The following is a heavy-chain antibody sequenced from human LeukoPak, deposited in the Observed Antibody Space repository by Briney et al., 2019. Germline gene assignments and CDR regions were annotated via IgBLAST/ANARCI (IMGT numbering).Heavy chain of an antibody. D-gene: IGHD5-24*01. CDR1: GFTFNNHW. CDR3: ARTGGWLSNFDF. CDR2: INRDGSST. V-gene: IGHV3-74*01. Sequence: PGGSLRLSCAASGFTFNNHWMHWVRQAPGKGLVWVSRINRDGSSTNYADSVKGRFTISRDSAKNTLFLQINSLRAEDTAVYYCARTGGWLSNFDFWGQGSLVTVSS. J-gene: IGHJ4*02.